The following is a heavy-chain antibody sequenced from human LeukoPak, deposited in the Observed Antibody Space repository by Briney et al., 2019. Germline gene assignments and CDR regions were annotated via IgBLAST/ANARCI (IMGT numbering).Heavy chain of an antibody. Sequence: SETLSLTRTVSGGSISSYYWSWIRQPPGKGLEWIAYISDIGSINYNPSLKSRVTISLDTSKNQLSLKLRSVTAADTAVYYCAGHHPRNTVDFWGQGTLVTVSS. CDR2: ISDIGSI. D-gene: IGHD2/OR15-2a*01. CDR3: AGHHPRNTVDF. CDR1: GGSISSYY. J-gene: IGHJ4*02. V-gene: IGHV4-59*08.